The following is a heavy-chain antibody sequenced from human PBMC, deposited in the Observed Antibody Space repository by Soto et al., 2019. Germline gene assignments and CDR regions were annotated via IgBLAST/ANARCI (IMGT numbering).Heavy chain of an antibody. Sequence: QVQLVESGGGVVQPGRSLRLSCAASGFTFSSYAMHWVRQAPGKGLEWVAVISYDGSNKYYADSVKGRFTISRDNSKNTLYRQMNSLRAEDTAVYYCAREPGPYYYDSSGYFFDLWGRGTLVTVSS. V-gene: IGHV3-30-3*01. D-gene: IGHD3-22*01. CDR3: AREPGPYYYDSSGYFFDL. CDR1: GFTFSSYA. CDR2: ISYDGSNK. J-gene: IGHJ2*01.